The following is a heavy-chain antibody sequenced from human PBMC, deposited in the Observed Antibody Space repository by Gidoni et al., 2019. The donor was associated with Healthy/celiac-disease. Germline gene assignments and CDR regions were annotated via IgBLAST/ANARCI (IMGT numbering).Heavy chain of an antibody. J-gene: IGHJ3*02. Sequence: EVQLVESGGGLVQPGGSLRLSCAASGFTFSSYAMSWVRQAPGKGLELVSAISGSGGSTYYADSVKGRFTISRDNSKNALYLQMNSLRAEDTAVYYCATVDHRQQSRDAFDIWGQGTMVTVSS. CDR1: GFTFSSYA. CDR3: ATVDHRQQSRDAFDI. V-gene: IGHV3-23*04. CDR2: ISGSGGST.